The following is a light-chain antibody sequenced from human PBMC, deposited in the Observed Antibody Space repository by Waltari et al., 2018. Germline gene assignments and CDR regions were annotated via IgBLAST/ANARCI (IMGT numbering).Light chain of an antibody. J-gene: IGLJ1*01. CDR1: SRDVGGAHY. CDR3: SSYTSSSTYV. Sequence: QSALTQPASVSGSPGQSITISCTGTSRDVGGAHYVSWYQQHPGKAPKLMIYDVSKRPSGVSNRFSGSKSGNTASLTISGLQAEDEADYYCSSYTSSSTYVFGTGTKVTVL. CDR2: DVS. V-gene: IGLV2-14*01.